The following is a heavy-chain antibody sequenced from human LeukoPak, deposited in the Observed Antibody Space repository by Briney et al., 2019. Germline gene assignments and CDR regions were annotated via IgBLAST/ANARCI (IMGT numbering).Heavy chain of an antibody. Sequence: ASVNVSCTASGGTFSSYAISWVRQAPGQGLEWMGGIIPIFGTANYAQKFQGRVTITADESTSTAYMELSSLRSEDTAVYYCARVITGAYRADYWGQGTPVTVSS. D-gene: IGHD1-20*01. CDR3: ARVITGAYRADY. CDR2: IIPIFGTA. J-gene: IGHJ4*02. V-gene: IGHV1-69*13. CDR1: GGTFSSYA.